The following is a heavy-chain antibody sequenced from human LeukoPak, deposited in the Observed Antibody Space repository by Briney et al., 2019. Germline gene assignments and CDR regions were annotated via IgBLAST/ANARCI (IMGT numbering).Heavy chain of an antibody. J-gene: IGHJ5*02. V-gene: IGHV4-59*01. CDR2: IYYSGST. Sequence: SETLPLTCTVSGGSISSYYWSWIRQPPGKGLEWIGYIYYSGSTNYNPSLKSRVTISVDTSKNQFSLKLSSVTAADTAVYYCARDLGYCSGGICYNWFDPWGQGTLVTVSS. D-gene: IGHD2-15*01. CDR1: GGSISSYY. CDR3: ARDLGYCSGGICYNWFDP.